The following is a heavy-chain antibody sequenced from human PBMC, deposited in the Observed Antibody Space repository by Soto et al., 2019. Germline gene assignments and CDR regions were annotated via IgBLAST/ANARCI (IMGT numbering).Heavy chain of an antibody. J-gene: IGHJ6*02. D-gene: IGHD6-6*01. V-gene: IGHV1-2*02. CDR3: ARVSSIADLGYYYGMDV. CDR2: INPNSGGT. Sequence: XSVKVSCKASGYTFTGYYVHWGRRAPGQGLEWMGWINPNSGGTNYAQKFQGRVTMTRDTSISTAYMELSRLRSDDTAVYYCARVSSIADLGYYYGMDVWGQGTTVTVSS. CDR1: GYTFTGYY.